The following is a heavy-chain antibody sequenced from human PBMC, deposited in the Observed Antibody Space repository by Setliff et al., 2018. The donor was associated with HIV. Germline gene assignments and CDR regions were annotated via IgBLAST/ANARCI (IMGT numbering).Heavy chain of an antibody. D-gene: IGHD5-18*01. CDR1: GGSFSNYY. J-gene: IGHJ4*02. CDR2: LSPSGTT. Sequence: SETLSLTCTVYGGSFSNYYTNWIRQPPGKGLEWIGELSPSGTTRSNPSLRSRVTISVDTSKNQFSLKLSSVTAADTAVYYCARDKRAGYGHGAYDYWGQGTLVTVSS. CDR3: ARDKRAGYGHGAYDY. V-gene: IGHV4-34*01.